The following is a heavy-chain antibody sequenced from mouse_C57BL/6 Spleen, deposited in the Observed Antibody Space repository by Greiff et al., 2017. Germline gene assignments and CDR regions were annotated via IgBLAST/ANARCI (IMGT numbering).Heavy chain of an antibody. CDR1: GYAFSSYW. V-gene: IGHV1-80*01. D-gene: IGHD2-1*01. J-gene: IGHJ2*01. CDR3: ARSYYGNYRGYFDY. Sequence: QVHVKQSGAELVKPGASVKISCKASGYAFSSYWMNWVKQRPGKGLEWIGQIYPGDGDTNYNGKFKGKATLTADKSSSTAYMQLSSLTSEDSAVYFCARSYYGNYRGYFDYWGQGTTLTVSS. CDR2: IYPGDGDT.